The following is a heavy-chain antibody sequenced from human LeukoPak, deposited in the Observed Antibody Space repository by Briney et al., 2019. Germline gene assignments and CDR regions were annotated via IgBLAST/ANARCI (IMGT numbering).Heavy chain of an antibody. Sequence: PGGSLRLSCAASGFIFSNYDMNWVRQAPGKGLEWVSSISSSSSYINSVDSVKGRFTISRDNAKNSLYLQMNSLRDEDTAVYYCSIGGGYFQHWGQGTLVIVSS. CDR1: GFIFSNYD. CDR2: ISSSSSYI. D-gene: IGHD3-16*01. CDR3: SIGGGYFQH. J-gene: IGHJ1*01. V-gene: IGHV3-21*01.